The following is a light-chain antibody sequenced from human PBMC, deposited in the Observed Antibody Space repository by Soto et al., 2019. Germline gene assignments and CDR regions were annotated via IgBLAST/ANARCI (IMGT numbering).Light chain of an antibody. J-gene: IGKJ5*01. V-gene: IGKV3D-15*01. CDR2: DAS. CDR3: QQYDNWPPIT. Sequence: EIVLTHSPATLSLSPCERATLSFSASQSVTSYLAWYQQRPGQAPRLLINDASRRATGIPDRFSGSGSGTEFTLTISSLQSEDFAVYYCQQYDNWPPITFGQGTRLEIK. CDR1: QSVTSY.